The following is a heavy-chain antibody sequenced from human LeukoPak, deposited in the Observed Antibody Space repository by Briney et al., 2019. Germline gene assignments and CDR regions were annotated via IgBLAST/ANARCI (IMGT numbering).Heavy chain of an antibody. CDR1: GFSFSDYE. CDR3: ARRLPSPTTDV. CDR2: INCIGRTT. J-gene: IGHJ6*01. V-gene: IGHV3-48*03. D-gene: IGHD5-18*01. Sequence: AGSLRLSCAASGFSFSDYEMNWVRQAPGKGLEWVSYINCIGRTTFYRYSVKGRLTISRDNAKNSLFLLMSILRAEDTAVYYCARRLPSPTTDVWGQGTTATLPS.